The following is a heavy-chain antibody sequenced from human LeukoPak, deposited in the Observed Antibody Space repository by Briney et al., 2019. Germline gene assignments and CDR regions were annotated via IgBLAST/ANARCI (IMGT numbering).Heavy chain of an antibody. J-gene: IGHJ6*03. Sequence: GGSLRLSCAASGFTFSSYSMNWVRQAPGKGLEWVSYISSSSSTIYYADSVKGRFTISRDNAKNSLYLQMNSLRAEDTAVYYCAREGYSVSYYYMDVWGKGTTVTVSS. D-gene: IGHD1-26*01. CDR1: GFTFSSYS. V-gene: IGHV3-48*01. CDR2: ISSSSSTI. CDR3: AREGYSVSYYYMDV.